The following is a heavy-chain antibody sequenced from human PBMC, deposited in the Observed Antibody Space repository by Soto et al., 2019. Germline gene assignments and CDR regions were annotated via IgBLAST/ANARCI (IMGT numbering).Heavy chain of an antibody. Sequence: GGSLRLSCAASGLTFSSYSMTGVRQPPGKGLEWLAAVNPDGSDTFYADSVKGRFTISRDNSQNTVNLQMNSLGVEDTAVYYCAKQLGYCSTGSCYFDFWGQGTQVTVSS. D-gene: IGHD2-2*01. CDR1: GLTFSSYS. CDR2: VNPDGSDT. J-gene: IGHJ4*02. V-gene: IGHV3-23*01. CDR3: AKQLGYCSTGSCYFDF.